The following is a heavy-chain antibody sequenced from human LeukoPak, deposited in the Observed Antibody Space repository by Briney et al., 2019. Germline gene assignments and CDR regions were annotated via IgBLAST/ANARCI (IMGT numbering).Heavy chain of an antibody. CDR3: ASIAVAGISWFDP. J-gene: IGHJ5*02. CDR1: GGSISSYY. Sequence: SETLSLTCTVSGGSISSYYWSWIRQPPGKGLEWIGYIYYSGSTNYNPSLKSRVTISVDTSKNQFSLKLSSVTAADTAVYYCASIAVAGISWFDPWGQGTLVTVSS. D-gene: IGHD6-19*01. V-gene: IGHV4-59*08. CDR2: IYYSGST.